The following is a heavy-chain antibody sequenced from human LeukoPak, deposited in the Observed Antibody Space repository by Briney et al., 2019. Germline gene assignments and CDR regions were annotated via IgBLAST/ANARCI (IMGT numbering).Heavy chain of an antibody. CDR2: ISYDGSNK. Sequence: GGSLRLSCAASGFTFSNYGIHWVRQAPGKGLEWVAVISYDGSNKYYAESVKGRFTISRDDSKNTLYLQMNSLRAEDTAVYYCAKGYGFDSSGSEHYFENWGQGILVTVSS. J-gene: IGHJ4*02. CDR3: AKGYGFDSSGSEHYFEN. D-gene: IGHD3-22*01. CDR1: GFTFSNYG. V-gene: IGHV3-30*18.